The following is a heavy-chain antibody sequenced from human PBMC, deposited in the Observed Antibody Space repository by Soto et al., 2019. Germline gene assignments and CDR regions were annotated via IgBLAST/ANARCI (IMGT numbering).Heavy chain of an antibody. CDR3: ARDRIGDTMIVVTMGHAFDI. V-gene: IGHV1-69*06. D-gene: IGHD3-22*01. CDR1: GGTFSSYA. CDR2: IIPIFGTA. J-gene: IGHJ3*02. Sequence: SVKVSRKASGGTFSSYAISWVRQAPGQGLEWMGGIIPIFGTANYAQKFQGRVTITADKSTSTAYMELSSLRSEDTAVYYCARDRIGDTMIVVTMGHAFDIWGQGTMVT.